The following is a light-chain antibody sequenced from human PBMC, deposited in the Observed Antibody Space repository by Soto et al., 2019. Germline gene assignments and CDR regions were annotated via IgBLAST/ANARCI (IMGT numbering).Light chain of an antibody. CDR3: QQSYSLSPLT. CDR2: AAS. Sequence: DIHLTQSPSSLSASVGDRVTITCRASQSISNYLNWYQQRPGKAPKVLISAASNLLTGVPSRFTGSGSGTDFTLTITSLQPEDLGTYFCQQSYSLSPLTFGGGTKVEIK. CDR1: QSISNY. J-gene: IGKJ4*01. V-gene: IGKV1-39*01.